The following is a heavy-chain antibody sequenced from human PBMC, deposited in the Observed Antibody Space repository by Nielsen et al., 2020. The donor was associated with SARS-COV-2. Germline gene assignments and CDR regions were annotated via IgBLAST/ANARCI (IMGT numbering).Heavy chain of an antibody. CDR1: GYTFTSYG. CDR2: ISAYNGNT. J-gene: IGHJ6*02. Sequence: ASVKVSCKASGYTFTSYGISWVRQAPGQGLEWMGWISAYNGNTNYAQKLQGRVTMTTDTSTSTAYMELRSLRSDDTAVYYCARRYYDFWSGFRMDVWGQGTTVTVSS. D-gene: IGHD3-3*01. CDR3: ARRYYDFWSGFRMDV. V-gene: IGHV1-18*01.